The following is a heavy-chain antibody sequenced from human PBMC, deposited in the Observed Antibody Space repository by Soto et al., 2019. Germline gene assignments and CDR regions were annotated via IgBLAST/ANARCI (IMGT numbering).Heavy chain of an antibody. J-gene: IGHJ4*02. V-gene: IGHV3-74*01. D-gene: IGHD2-15*01. CDR1: GFTFSSYW. Sequence: GGSLRLSCAASGFTFSSYWMHWVRQAPGKGLVWVSRINSDGSATNYADSVKGRFTISRDNAKNTLYLQMNSLRAEDTAMYFCVRGVVAANCFDYWGQGALVTVSS. CDR2: INSDGSAT. CDR3: VRGVVAANCFDY.